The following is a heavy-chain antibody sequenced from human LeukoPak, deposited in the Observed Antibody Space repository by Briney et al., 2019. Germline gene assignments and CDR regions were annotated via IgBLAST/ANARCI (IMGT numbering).Heavy chain of an antibody. D-gene: IGHD3-10*01. Sequence: PSETLSLTCTFSGGSISSRNYYWGWIRQPPGKGLEWIGTVHYTGSNYVNPSLKSRVTISVDTSNNHSSLKLTSVTAEDTAIYHCATLGLWFRSTDDWGQGTLVTVSS. CDR1: GGSISSRNYY. J-gene: IGHJ4*02. CDR2: VHYTGSN. V-gene: IGHV4-39*02. CDR3: ATLGLWFRSTDD.